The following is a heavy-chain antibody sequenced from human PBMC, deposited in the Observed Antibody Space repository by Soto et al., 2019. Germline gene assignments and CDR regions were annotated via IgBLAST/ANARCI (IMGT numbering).Heavy chain of an antibody. CDR2: ISSSSSTI. Sequence: GGSLRLSCAASGFTFSSYSMNWVRQAPGKGLEWVSYISSSSSTIYYADSVKGRFTISRDNAKNSLYLQMNSLRAEDTAVYYCARYYDILTGYYPFDYWGQGTLVTVSS. D-gene: IGHD3-9*01. V-gene: IGHV3-48*01. J-gene: IGHJ4*02. CDR1: GFTFSSYS. CDR3: ARYYDILTGYYPFDY.